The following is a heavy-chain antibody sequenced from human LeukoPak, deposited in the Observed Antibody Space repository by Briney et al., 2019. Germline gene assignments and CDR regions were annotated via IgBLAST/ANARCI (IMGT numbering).Heavy chain of an antibody. CDR3: ASGYSGYDGTLDY. Sequence: PGGSLRLSCAASGFSFSDYYMSWIRQAPGKGLVWVSRINSDGSSTSYADSVKGRFTISRDNAKNTLYLQMNSLRAEDTAVYYCASGYSGYDGTLDYWGQGTLVTVSS. CDR2: INSDGSST. V-gene: IGHV3-74*01. J-gene: IGHJ4*02. D-gene: IGHD5-12*01. CDR1: GFSFSDYY.